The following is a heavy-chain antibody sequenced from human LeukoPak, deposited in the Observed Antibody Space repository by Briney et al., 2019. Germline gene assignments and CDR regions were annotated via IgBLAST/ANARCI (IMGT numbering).Heavy chain of an antibody. J-gene: IGHJ4*02. D-gene: IGHD1-26*01. CDR1: GYTFTSYG. V-gene: IGHV1-18*01. CDR2: ISAYNGNT. Sequence: GASVKVSCKASGYTFTSYGISWVRQAPGQGLEWMGWISAYNGNTNYAQKLQGRVTMTTDTSTSTAYMELSSLRSEDTAVYYCAREIGYRIVGATPFFDYWGQGTLVTVSS. CDR3: AREIGYRIVGATPFFDY.